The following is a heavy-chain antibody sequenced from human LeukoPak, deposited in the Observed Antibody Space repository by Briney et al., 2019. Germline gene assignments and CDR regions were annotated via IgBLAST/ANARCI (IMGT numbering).Heavy chain of an antibody. D-gene: IGHD3-10*01. CDR3: VRHIGGSEDWFDP. J-gene: IGHJ5*02. Sequence: SSETLSLTCTVSGGSISGSGYYWGWIRQPPGKGLEWIATIYYSGTTYYSPSLNSRVTISVDTSKNQFSLRLNSVTAADTAVYYCVRHIGGSEDWFDPWGQGTLVTVSS. V-gene: IGHV4-39*01. CDR2: IYYSGTT. CDR1: GGSISGSGYY.